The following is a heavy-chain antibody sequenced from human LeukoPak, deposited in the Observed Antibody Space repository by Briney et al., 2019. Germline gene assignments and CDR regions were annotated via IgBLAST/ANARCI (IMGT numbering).Heavy chain of an antibody. Sequence: PGGSLRLSCAASGFTFSSYGMHWVRQAPGKGPEWVAVIWYDGSNKYYADSVKGRFTISRDNSKNTLYLQMNSLRAEDTAVYYCAKQPFRTYYYGSGSYSPPDYWGQGTLVTVSS. CDR3: AKQPFRTYYYGSGSYSPPDY. J-gene: IGHJ4*02. V-gene: IGHV3-33*06. CDR2: IWYDGSNK. CDR1: GFTFSSYG. D-gene: IGHD3-10*01.